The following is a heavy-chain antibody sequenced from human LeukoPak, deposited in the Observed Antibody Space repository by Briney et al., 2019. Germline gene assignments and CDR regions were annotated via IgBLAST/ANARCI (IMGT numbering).Heavy chain of an antibody. Sequence: TGGSLRLSCAASGFTLSGYSMTWVRQAPGKGLECVSFITSSSNYIYYADSVKGRFTISRDTAKNSLYLQMSSLRTEDTAMYYCARNPAGASSSWYYFDNWGQGTLVTVSS. CDR2: ITSSSNYI. CDR3: ARNPAGASSSWYYFDN. D-gene: IGHD6-13*01. V-gene: IGHV3-21*04. J-gene: IGHJ4*02. CDR1: GFTLSGYS.